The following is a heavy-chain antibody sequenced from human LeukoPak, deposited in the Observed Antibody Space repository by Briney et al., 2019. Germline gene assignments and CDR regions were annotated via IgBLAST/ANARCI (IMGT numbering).Heavy chain of an antibody. CDR1: GGSISSYY. V-gene: IGHV4-59*01. D-gene: IGHD3-3*01. CDR2: IYYSGST. CDR3: ARGITIFGVVPHMDV. Sequence: SETLSLTCTVSGGSISSYYWSWIRQPPGKGLEWIGYIYYSGSTNYNPSLKSRVTISVDTSKNQFSLKLSSVTAADTAVYYCARGITIFGVVPHMDVWGQGTTVTVSS. J-gene: IGHJ6*02.